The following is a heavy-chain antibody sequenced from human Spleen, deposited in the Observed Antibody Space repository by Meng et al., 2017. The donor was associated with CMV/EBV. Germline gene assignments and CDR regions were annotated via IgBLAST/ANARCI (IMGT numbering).Heavy chain of an antibody. Sequence: ASVKVSCKASGYNFTGYYMHWVRQAPGQGLEWMGWINPNSGGTTYAQKFQGRVTMTGDTSITTAYMEVSRLRSGDMAVYYCARVKRYCTGGSCSSTGYYGMDVWGQGTTVTVSS. CDR1: GYNFTGYY. J-gene: IGHJ6*02. D-gene: IGHD2-15*01. CDR3: ARVKRYCTGGSCSSTGYYGMDV. V-gene: IGHV1-2*02. CDR2: INPNSGGT.